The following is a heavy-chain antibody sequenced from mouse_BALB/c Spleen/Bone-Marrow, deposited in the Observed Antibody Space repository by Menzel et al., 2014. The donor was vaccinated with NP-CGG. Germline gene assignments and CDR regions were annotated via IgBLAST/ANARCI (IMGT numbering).Heavy chain of an antibody. Sequence: EVKVVESGPSLVKPSQTLSLTCSVTGDSITSGYWNWIRKFPGNKLEYMGYISYSGSTYYSPSLKSRISITRDTSKNXYYLQLNSVTTEDTATYYCATYDGFYFDYWGQGTTLTGAS. D-gene: IGHD2-3*01. CDR1: GDSITSGY. J-gene: IGHJ2*01. V-gene: IGHV3-8*02. CDR2: ISYSGST. CDR3: ATYDGFYFDY.